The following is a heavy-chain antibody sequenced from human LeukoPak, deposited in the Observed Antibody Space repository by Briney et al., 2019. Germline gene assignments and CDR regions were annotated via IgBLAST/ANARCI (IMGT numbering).Heavy chain of an antibody. CDR1: GGSFSGYY. CDR2: ITHSGCT. V-gene: IGHV4-34*01. Sequence: SETLSLTCAVYGGSFSGYYWSWIRQPPGKGLEWLGEITHSGCTNYNPSLKSRVTISVDTSKNQFSLKLSSVTAADTAVYYCASWNDVYWGQGTLVTVSS. D-gene: IGHD1-1*01. CDR3: ASWNDVY. J-gene: IGHJ4*02.